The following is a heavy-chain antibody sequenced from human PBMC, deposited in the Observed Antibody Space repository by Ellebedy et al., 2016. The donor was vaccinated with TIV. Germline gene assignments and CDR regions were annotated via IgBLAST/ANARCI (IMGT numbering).Heavy chain of an antibody. J-gene: IGHJ6*03. V-gene: IGHV3-74*01. CDR3: AKAGGRSHYYMDV. D-gene: IGHD1-14*01. CDR1: EFISGDYW. CDR2: LRGDASTL. Sequence: GGSLRLXXAASEFISGDYWIHWVRQGPGRGLDWVSRLRGDASTLNFVDSVKGRFTVSRDSVQNTVYLQMNSLRAEDAGTYYCAKAGGRSHYYMDVWGKGTTVIVSS.